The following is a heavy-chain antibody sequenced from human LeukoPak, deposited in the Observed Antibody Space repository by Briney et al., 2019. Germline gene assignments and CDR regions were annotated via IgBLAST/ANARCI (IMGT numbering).Heavy chain of an antibody. CDR3: ARGYNSGWYFSY. D-gene: IGHD6-19*01. CDR2: IYYSGST. Sequence: SETPSLTCTVSGDSISSHFWNWIRQPPGKGREWIGYIYYSGSTNYNPSLKSRVTISVDTSKKQFSLNLSSVTAADTAVYYCARGYNSGWYFSYWGRGTLVTVSS. CDR1: GDSISSHF. J-gene: IGHJ4*02. V-gene: IGHV4-59*08.